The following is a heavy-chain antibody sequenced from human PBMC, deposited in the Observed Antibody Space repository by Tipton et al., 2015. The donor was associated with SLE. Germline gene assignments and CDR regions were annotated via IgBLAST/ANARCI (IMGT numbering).Heavy chain of an antibody. J-gene: IGHJ6*02. D-gene: IGHD2-2*01. V-gene: IGHV3-21*01. CDR3: ASLCSSTSCSPLYYYGMDV. CDR1: GFTFSSYS. CDR2: ISSSSSYI. Sequence: GSLRLSCAASGFTFSSYSMNWVRQAPGKGLEWVSSISSSSSYIYYADSVKGRFTISRDNAKNSLYLQMNSLRAEDTAVYYCASLCSSTSCSPLYYYGMDVWGQGP.